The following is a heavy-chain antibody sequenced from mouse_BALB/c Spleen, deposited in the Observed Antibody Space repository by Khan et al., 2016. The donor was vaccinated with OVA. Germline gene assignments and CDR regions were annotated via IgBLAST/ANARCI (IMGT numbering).Heavy chain of an antibody. D-gene: IGHD2-3*01. CDR2: IRLKSTNYAT. J-gene: IGHJ3*01. CDR3: SRPGGYYAWFAY. CDR1: GFTFSNFW. Sequence: EVELVESGGGLVQPGGSMKLSCVASGFTFSNFWMNWVRQSPEKGLEWVAEIRLKSTNYATHYAESVKGRFTISRDDSKSSVYLQMNNLRAEDTGSYYWSRPGGYYAWFAYWGQGTLVTVSA. V-gene: IGHV6-6*02.